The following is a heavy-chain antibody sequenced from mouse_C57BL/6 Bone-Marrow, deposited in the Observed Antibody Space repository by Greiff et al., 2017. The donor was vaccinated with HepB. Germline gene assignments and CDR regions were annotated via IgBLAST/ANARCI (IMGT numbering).Heavy chain of an antibody. CDR2: IYPGSGST. Sequence: QVQLQQPGAELVKPGASVKMSCKASGYTFTSYWITWVKQRPGQGLEWIGDIYPGSGSTNYNEKFKSKATLTVDTSSSTAYMQLSSLTSEDSAVYYCARSPKIYYYGSSYGYYAMDYWGQGTSVTVSS. V-gene: IGHV1-55*01. CDR3: ARSPKIYYYGSSYGYYAMDY. D-gene: IGHD1-1*01. J-gene: IGHJ4*01. CDR1: GYTFTSYW.